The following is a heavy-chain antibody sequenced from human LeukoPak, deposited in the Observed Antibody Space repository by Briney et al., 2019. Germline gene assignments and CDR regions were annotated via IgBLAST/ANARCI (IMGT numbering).Heavy chain of an antibody. J-gene: IGHJ6*02. CDR3: ARQGTSDYGLDV. CDR1: GYSFTSYW. Sequence: GGSLKISCKGSGYSFTSYWITWLRQMPGKGLEWMGRIDPSDSYTNYSPSFQAHVTISADKSISTAYLQWSSLKASDTAMYYCARQGTSDYGLDVWGQGTTVSVSS. CDR2: IDPSDSYT. V-gene: IGHV5-10-1*01. D-gene: IGHD1-7*01.